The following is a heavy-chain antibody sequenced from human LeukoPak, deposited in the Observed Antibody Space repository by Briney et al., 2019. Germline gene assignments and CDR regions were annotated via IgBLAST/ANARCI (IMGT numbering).Heavy chain of an antibody. D-gene: IGHD2-2*01. CDR1: GFTFSDHY. V-gene: IGHV3-72*01. CDR2: IRNKANSYTT. Sequence: QPGGSLRLSCAAPGFTFSDHYMDWIRQGPGKGLEWVARIRNKANSYTTEYAASVEGRFAISRDDSKNSLYLQMNSLKTEDTAVYYCARYQLPVRYFDYWGQGTLVTVSS. J-gene: IGHJ4*02. CDR3: ARYQLPVRYFDY.